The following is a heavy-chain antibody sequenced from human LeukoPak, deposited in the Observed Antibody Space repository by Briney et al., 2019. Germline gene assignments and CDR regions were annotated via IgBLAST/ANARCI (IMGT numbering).Heavy chain of an antibody. D-gene: IGHD6-19*01. CDR3: ARGSEQWLTYFDY. J-gene: IGHJ4*02. CDR1: GGSISSFY. Sequence: SETLSLTCTVSGGSISSFYWSWIRQPPGKGLEWIGYIYYSGSTNYNPSLKSRVTISVDTSKNQFSLKLSSVTAADTAVYYCARGSEQWLTYFDYWGLGTQVAVSS. V-gene: IGHV4-59*01. CDR2: IYYSGST.